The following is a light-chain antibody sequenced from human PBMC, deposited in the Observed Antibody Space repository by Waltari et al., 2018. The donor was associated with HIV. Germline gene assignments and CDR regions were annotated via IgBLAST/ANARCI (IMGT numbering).Light chain of an antibody. V-gene: IGLV2-14*01. CDR1: NSDIGAYNF. CDR2: EVH. CDR3: SSYTRTSTWV. J-gene: IGLJ3*02. Sequence: QSALTQPASVSGSPGQWITISCTGSNSDIGAYNFVSWYQQHPGQAPKVMIYEVHNRPSGVSNRFSGSKSGNTASLTISGLQAEDEADYYCSSYTRTSTWVFGGGTKLTVL.